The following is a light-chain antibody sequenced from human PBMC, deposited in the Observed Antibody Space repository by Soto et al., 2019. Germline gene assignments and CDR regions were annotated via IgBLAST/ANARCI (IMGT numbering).Light chain of an antibody. Sequence: IQMTQSPSSLSASVGDRVTITCRASQSISNYLNWYQQKPGKAPKLLIYAASSLQTGVPSRFSGSGSGTDFTLTISSLQPEDFATYYCQQSYKIPPTFGQGTKV. CDR3: QQSYKIPPT. V-gene: IGKV1-39*01. CDR2: AAS. J-gene: IGKJ1*01. CDR1: QSISNY.